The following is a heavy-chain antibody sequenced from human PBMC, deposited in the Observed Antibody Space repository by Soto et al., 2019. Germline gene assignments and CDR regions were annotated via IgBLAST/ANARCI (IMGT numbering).Heavy chain of an antibody. CDR3: ARNDYDYVWESPGGDAFDI. CDR2: IYNSGTT. D-gene: IGHD3-16*01. Sequence: SETLSLTXTVSGGSISSGDYYWNWIRQPPGKGLEWIGFIYNSGTTYYNPSLRSRVTISVDTSKNQFSLKLTSVTAADTAVYYCARNDYDYVWESPGGDAFDIWGQGTMVTVSS. V-gene: IGHV4-30-4*01. CDR1: GGSISSGDYY. J-gene: IGHJ3*02.